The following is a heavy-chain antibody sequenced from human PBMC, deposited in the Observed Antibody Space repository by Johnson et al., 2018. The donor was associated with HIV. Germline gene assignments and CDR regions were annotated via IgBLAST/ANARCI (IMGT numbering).Heavy chain of an antibody. V-gene: IGHV3-30*18. D-gene: IGHD3-10*01. CDR2: ISYDGTYE. CDR3: AKTRMGGILDAFDL. CDR1: GFTFSTYG. J-gene: IGHJ3*01. Sequence: QVQLVESGGGVVQPGTSLRLSCAASGFTFSTYGMHWVRQAPGKGLEWVAVISYDGTYEFYADSVKGRLTLSRDNSKNTLDLQMNSLTIEDTAVFYCAKTRMGGILDAFDLWGQGTMVIVS.